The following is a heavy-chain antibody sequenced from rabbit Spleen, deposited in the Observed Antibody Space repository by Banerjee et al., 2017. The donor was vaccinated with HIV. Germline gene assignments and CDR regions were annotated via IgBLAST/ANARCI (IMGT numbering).Heavy chain of an antibody. Sequence: QEQLEESGGGLVKPEGSLTLTCKASGFPFSNKAVMCWVRQAPGKGLEWIACINAVTGKAVYASWAKGRFTITRSTSLNTVTLQLTSLTAADTATYFCAREANGAGGVWSLGLWGPGTLVTVS. V-gene: IGHV1S47*01. J-gene: IGHJ4*01. CDR2: INAVTGKA. CDR1: GFPFSNKA. CDR3: AREANGAGGVWSLGL. D-gene: IGHD4-2*01.